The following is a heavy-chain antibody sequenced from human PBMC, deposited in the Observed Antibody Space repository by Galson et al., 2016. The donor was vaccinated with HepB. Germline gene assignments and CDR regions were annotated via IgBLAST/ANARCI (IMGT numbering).Heavy chain of an antibody. Sequence: PALVKPTQTLTLTCTFSGFSLSTSRMGVGWIRQSPGKALEWLAVIYQNDEEHYSPSLKSRLTITKDTSKNQVVLTMTNMDPVDTATYYCAHRQQYLGENEHNNYAFDYWGQGILVTVSS. CDR3: AHRQQYLGENEHNNYAFDY. J-gene: IGHJ4*02. D-gene: IGHD3-16*01. CDR2: IYQNDEE. CDR1: GFSLSTSRMG. V-gene: IGHV2-5*01.